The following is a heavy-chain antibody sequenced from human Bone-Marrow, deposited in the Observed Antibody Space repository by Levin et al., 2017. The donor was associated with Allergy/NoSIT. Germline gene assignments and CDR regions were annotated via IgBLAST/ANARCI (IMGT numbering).Heavy chain of an antibody. V-gene: IGHV1-18*01. Sequence: ASVKVSCKASGYTFTSYGISWVRQAPGQGLEWMGWISAYNGNTNYAQKLQGRVTMTTDTSTSTAYMELRSLRSDDTAVYYCARVFGTCSSTSCYSVDAFDIWGQGTMVTVSS. CDR1: GYTFTSYG. J-gene: IGHJ3*02. CDR3: ARVFGTCSSTSCYSVDAFDI. D-gene: IGHD2-2*01. CDR2: ISAYNGNT.